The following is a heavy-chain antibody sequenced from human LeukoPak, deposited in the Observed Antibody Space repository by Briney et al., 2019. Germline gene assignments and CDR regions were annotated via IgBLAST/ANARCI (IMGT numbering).Heavy chain of an antibody. CDR1: GFTFSSYG. D-gene: IGHD3-9*01. V-gene: IGHV3-21*01. CDR3: ARATSYDILTGYSDY. Sequence: GGTLRLSCAASGFTFSSYGMSWVRQAPGKGLEWVSSISSSSSYIYYADSVKGRFTISRDNAKKSLYLQMNSLRAEDTAVYYCARATSYDILTGYSDYWGQGTLVTVSS. CDR2: ISSSSSYI. J-gene: IGHJ4*02.